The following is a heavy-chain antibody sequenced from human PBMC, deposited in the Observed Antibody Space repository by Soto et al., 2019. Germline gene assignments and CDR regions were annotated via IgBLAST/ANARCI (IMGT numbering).Heavy chain of an antibody. CDR3: ARDSYDSSGLDY. CDR1: GGSIYRSGCY. V-gene: IGHV4-31*03. CDR2: IYYSGST. D-gene: IGHD3-22*01. J-gene: IGHJ4*02. Sequence: SATLSLTCTVSGGSIYRSGCYWGWIRQPPGRGLEWIGYIYYSGSTYYNPSLKSRVTISVDTSKNQFSLKLSSVTAADTAVYYCARDSYDSSGLDYWGQGTLVTDSS.